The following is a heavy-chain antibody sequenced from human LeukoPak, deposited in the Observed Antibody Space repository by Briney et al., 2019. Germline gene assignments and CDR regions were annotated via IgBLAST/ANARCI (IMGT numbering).Heavy chain of an antibody. CDR3: AKHSHSWYIGYFEY. CDR2: ISSSDDNA. D-gene: IGHD6-13*01. V-gene: IGHV3-23*01. J-gene: IGHJ4*02. CDR1: GFRFSSYA. Sequence: GGSLRLSCATSGFRFSSYAMSWVRQAPGKGLEWVSVISSSDDNAYYGDSMKGRFIISRDTSKNILYLQMNSLRAEDTAIYYCAKHSHSWYIGYFEYWGQGTLVTVSS.